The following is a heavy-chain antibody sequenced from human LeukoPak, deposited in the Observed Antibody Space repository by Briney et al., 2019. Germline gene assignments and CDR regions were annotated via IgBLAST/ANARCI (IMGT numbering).Heavy chain of an antibody. J-gene: IGHJ3*02. CDR1: GGTFSSYA. CDR2: IIPIFGTA. D-gene: IGHD3-22*01. CDR3: ARDQRHYYDSSGYCAFDI. Sequence: SVKVSCKASGGTFSSYAISWVRQAPGQGLEWMGGIIPIFGTANYAQKFQGRVTITADESTSTAYMELSSLRSEDTAVYYCARDQRHYYDSSGYCAFDIWGQGTMVTVSS. V-gene: IGHV1-69*01.